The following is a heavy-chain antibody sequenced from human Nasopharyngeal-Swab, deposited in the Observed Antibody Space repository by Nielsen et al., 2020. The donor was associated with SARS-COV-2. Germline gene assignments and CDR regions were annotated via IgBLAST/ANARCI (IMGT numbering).Heavy chain of an antibody. CDR3: ATNLLGATPLDY. V-gene: IGHV3-30*03. CDR1: GFTFNSYC. Sequence: SLRLSCAASGFTFNSYCVHWVRQAPGKGLEWVADTSYDGSNKYYADSVKGRFTISRNTSTKSLYLQMNSLRAEDTAVYYYATNLLGATPLDYWGQGTLVTVSS. CDR2: TSYDGSNK. J-gene: IGHJ4*02. D-gene: IGHD1-26*01.